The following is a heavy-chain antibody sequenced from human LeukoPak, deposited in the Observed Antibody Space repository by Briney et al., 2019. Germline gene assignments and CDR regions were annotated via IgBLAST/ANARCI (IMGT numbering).Heavy chain of an antibody. CDR3: ARPGIAAAGQFDY. J-gene: IGHJ4*02. CDR1: GFTFSSYA. Sequence: PGRSLRLSCAASGFTFSSYAMHWVRQAPGKGLEWVAVISYDGSNKYYADSVKGRFTISRDNSKNTPYLQMNSLRAEDTAVYYCARPGIAAAGQFDYWGQGTLVTVSS. D-gene: IGHD6-13*01. V-gene: IGHV3-30*04. CDR2: ISYDGSNK.